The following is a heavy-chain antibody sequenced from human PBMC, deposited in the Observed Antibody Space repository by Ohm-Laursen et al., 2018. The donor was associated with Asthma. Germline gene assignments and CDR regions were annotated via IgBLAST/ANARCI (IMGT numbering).Heavy chain of an antibody. CDR1: GFPFSSYG. D-gene: IGHD3-3*01. V-gene: IGHV3-30*03. CDR2: ISYDGSNK. J-gene: IGHJ4*02. Sequence: SLRLSCTASGFPFSSYGMHWVRQAPGKGLEWVAVISYDGSNKYYADSVKGRFTISRDNSKNTLYLQMNSLRAEDTAVYYCARENYDFWSGSWGVIDYWGQGTLVTVSS. CDR3: ARENYDFWSGSWGVIDY.